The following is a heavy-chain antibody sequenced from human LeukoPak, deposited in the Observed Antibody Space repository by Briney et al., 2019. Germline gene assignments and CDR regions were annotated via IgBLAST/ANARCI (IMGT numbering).Heavy chain of an antibody. J-gene: IGHJ4*02. V-gene: IGHV3-21*01. CDR2: ISSSSSYI. Sequence: PGGSLRLSCAASGFTFSSYSMNWVRQAPGKGLEWVSSISSSSSYIYYADSVKGRFTISRDNAKNSLYLQMNSLRAEDTAVYYCARRPPERSGDFDYWGQGTLVTVSS. CDR1: GFTFSSYS. D-gene: IGHD2-15*01. CDR3: ARRPPERSGDFDY.